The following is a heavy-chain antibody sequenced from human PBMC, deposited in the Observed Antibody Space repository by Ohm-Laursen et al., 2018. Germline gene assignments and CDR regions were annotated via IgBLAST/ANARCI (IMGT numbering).Heavy chain of an antibody. V-gene: IGHV4-38-2*02. CDR2: IYHSGST. Sequence: SETLSLTCAVSGYSISSGYYWGWIRQPPGKGLEWIGSIYHSGSTYYNPSLKSRVTISVDTSKNKFSLKLSSVTAADTAVYYCARDISLYYYDSSGYPPFNPWGQGTLVTVSS. J-gene: IGHJ5*02. CDR1: GYSISSGYY. D-gene: IGHD3-22*01. CDR3: ARDISLYYYDSSGYPPFNP.